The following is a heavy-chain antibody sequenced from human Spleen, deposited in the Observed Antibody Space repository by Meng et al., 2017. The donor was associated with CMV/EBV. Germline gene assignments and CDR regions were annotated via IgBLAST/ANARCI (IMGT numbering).Heavy chain of an antibody. D-gene: IGHD3-22*01. CDR2: INHSGST. J-gene: IGHJ4*02. Sequence: QAQLQAWGAGLLKPSGTLSLTWAVYGGSFRGYYWSWIRQPPGKGLEWIGEINHSGSTNYNPSLKSRVTISVDTSKNQFSLKLSSVTAADTAVYYCARGGYYDSSGAPRFDYWGQGTLVTVSS. V-gene: IGHV4-34*01. CDR1: GGSFRGYY. CDR3: ARGGYYDSSGAPRFDY.